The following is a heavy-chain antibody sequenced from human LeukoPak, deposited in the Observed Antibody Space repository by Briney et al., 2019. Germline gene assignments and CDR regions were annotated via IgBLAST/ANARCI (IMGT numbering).Heavy chain of an antibody. V-gene: IGHV4-59*12. J-gene: IGHJ4*02. CDR2: IYYSGST. CDR1: GGSISSYY. CDR3: ARGRYYFDDSDAYFY. D-gene: IGHD3-16*01. Sequence: SETLSLTCTVSGGSISSYYWSWIRQPPGKGLAWIGYIYYSGSTDYNPSLKSRVTISVDTSKNQFSLKLRSVTAADTAVYYCARGRYYFDDSDAYFYWGQGTLVTVSS.